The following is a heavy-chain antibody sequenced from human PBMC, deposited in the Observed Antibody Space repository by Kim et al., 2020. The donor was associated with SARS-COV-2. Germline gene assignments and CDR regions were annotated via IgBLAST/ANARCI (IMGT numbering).Heavy chain of an antibody. Sequence: GGSLRLSCAASGFTFSSYWMSWVRQAPGKGLEWVANIKQDGSEKYYVDSVKGRFTISRDNAKNSLYLQMNSLRAEDTAVYYCARDDRGYSGYDWGFDYWGQGTLVTVSS. CDR3: ARDDRGYSGYDWGFDY. D-gene: IGHD5-12*01. CDR2: IKQDGSEK. CDR1: GFTFSSYW. J-gene: IGHJ4*02. V-gene: IGHV3-7*03.